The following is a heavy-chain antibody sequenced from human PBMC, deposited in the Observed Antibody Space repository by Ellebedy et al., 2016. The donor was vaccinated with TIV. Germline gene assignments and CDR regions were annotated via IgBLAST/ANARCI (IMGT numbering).Heavy chain of an antibody. V-gene: IGHV2-70*04. D-gene: IGHD1-26*01. Sequence: SGPTLVKPTQTLTVTCNFSGFSLSTVGMRISWIRQAPGKALEWLARIDRDGTTKYHSSLKTRLTISKDTSVNQVVLRMTNIDPVDTATYFCARGYSGNYYGADYWGQGILVTVSS. CDR1: GFSLSTVGMR. CDR3: ARGYSGNYYGADY. CDR2: IDRDGTT. J-gene: IGHJ4*02.